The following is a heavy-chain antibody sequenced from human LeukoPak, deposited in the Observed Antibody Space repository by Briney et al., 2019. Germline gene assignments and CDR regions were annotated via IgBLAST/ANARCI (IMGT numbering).Heavy chain of an antibody. CDR1: GFTFSSYW. D-gene: IGHD3-10*01. CDR2: IKQDGSEK. CDR3: ARDYLRLYGSGSSFDY. V-gene: IGHV3-7*01. Sequence: GGSLRLSCAASGFTFSSYWMSWVRQAPGKGLEWVANIKQDGSEKYYVDSVKGRFTISRDNAKNSLYLQMNSLRAEDTAVYYCARDYLRLYGSGSSFDYWGQGTLVTVSS. J-gene: IGHJ4*02.